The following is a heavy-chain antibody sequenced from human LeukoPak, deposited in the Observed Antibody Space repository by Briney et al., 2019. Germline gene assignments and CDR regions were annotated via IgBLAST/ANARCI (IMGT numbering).Heavy chain of an antibody. CDR3: ARSLLGSFDY. CDR1: GYTFTGYY. D-gene: IGHD3-10*01. V-gene: IGHV1-2*02. Sequence: GASVKVSCKASGYTFTGYYMHWVRQAPGQGLEWMGWINPNSGGTNYAQKFQGRVTITRDTSASTAYMELSSLRSEDMAVYYCARSLLGSFDYWGQGTLVTVSS. J-gene: IGHJ4*02. CDR2: INPNSGGT.